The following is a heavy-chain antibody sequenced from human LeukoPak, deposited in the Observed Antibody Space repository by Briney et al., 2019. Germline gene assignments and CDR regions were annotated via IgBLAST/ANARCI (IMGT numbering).Heavy chain of an antibody. V-gene: IGHV1-2*02. CDR3: ARDGLDCSGGSCYGGYYMDV. Sequence: ASVKVSCKASGYTFTSYGISWVRQAPGQGLEWMGWINPNSGGTNYAQKFQGRVTMTRDTSISTAYMELSKLRSDDTAVYYCARDGLDCSGGSCYGGYYMDVWGKGTTVTVSS. CDR1: GYTFTSYG. D-gene: IGHD2-15*01. CDR2: INPNSGGT. J-gene: IGHJ6*03.